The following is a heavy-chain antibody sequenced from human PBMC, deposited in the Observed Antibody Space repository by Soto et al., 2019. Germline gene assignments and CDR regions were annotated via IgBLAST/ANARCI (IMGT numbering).Heavy chain of an antibody. CDR2: INHSGST. CDR3: ARAVWDYDYVWGSYRPEADRFDY. CDR1: GGSFSGYY. V-gene: IGHV4-34*01. D-gene: IGHD3-16*02. J-gene: IGHJ4*02. Sequence: SETLSLTCAVYGGSFSGYYWTWIRQPPGTGLEWIGEINHSGSTNYNPSLKSRVTISVDTSKNQFSLKLSSVTTADTAVYYCARAVWDYDYVWGSYRPEADRFDYWGQGTLVTVSS.